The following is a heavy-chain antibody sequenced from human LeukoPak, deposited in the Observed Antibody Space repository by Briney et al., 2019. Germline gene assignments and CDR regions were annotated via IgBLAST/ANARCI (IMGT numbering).Heavy chain of an antibody. J-gene: IGHJ3*02. Sequence: KPGGSLRLSCAASGFTFSDYYMSWIRQAPGKGLEWVSYISSSSSYTNYADSVKGRFTISRDNAKNSLYLQMNSLRAEDTAVYYCARDTPPAYCGGDCYYTFDIWGQGTMVTVSS. CDR3: ARDTPPAYCGGDCYYTFDI. V-gene: IGHV3-11*05. D-gene: IGHD2-21*02. CDR1: GFTFSDYY. CDR2: ISSSSSYT.